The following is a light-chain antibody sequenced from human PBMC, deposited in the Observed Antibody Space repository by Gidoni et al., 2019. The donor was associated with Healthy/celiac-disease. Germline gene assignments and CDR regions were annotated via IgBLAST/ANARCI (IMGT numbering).Light chain of an antibody. Sequence: EIVLTQSPATLSLSPGERATLSCRASQSVSSYLAWYQQKPGQAPRLLIYDASNRATGIPARCSGSGSGTDFTLTISSLEPEDFAVYYCQQRSNWRRTFXXXTKLEIK. CDR1: QSVSSY. CDR2: DAS. CDR3: QQRSNWRRT. V-gene: IGKV3-11*01. J-gene: IGKJ2*01.